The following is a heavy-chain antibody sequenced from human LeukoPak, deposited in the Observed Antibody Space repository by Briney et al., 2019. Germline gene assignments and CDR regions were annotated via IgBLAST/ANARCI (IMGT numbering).Heavy chain of an antibody. D-gene: IGHD1-26*01. V-gene: IGHV4-59*08. CDR2: IYYSGST. Sequence: PSETLSLTCAVSGGSITGYFWNWIRQTPRKGLEWIGYIYYSGSTHYNPSLKSRVTMSLDTSKNQFSLRLNSVTAADTAMYYCAKSGGYGLIDYWPQGTRVSLFS. CDR3: AKSGGYGLIDY. J-gene: IGHJ4*02. CDR1: GGSITGYF.